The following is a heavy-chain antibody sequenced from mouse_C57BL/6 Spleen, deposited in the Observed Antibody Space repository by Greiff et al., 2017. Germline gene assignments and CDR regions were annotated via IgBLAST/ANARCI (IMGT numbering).Heavy chain of an antibody. V-gene: IGHV14-4*01. CDR2: IDPENGDT. Sequence: EVQLQQSGAELVRPGASVKLSCTASGFNIKDDYMHWVKQMPEQGLEWIGWIDPENGDTEYASKFQGKATITADTSSNTAYLQLSSLTSEDTAVYYCTTGDYYGSSPIFDYWGQGTTLTVSS. D-gene: IGHD1-1*01. J-gene: IGHJ2*01. CDR1: GFNIKDDY. CDR3: TTGDYYGSSPIFDY.